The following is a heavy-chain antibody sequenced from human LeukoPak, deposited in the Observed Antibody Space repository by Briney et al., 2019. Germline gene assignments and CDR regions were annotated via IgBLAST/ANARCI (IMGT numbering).Heavy chain of an antibody. V-gene: IGHV3-21*01. CDR2: ISSSSSYI. D-gene: IGHD4-4*01. J-gene: IGHJ4*02. CDR3: ASSSYSNYGLVAY. CDR1: GFTFSSYS. Sequence: GGSLRLSCAASGFTFSSYSMNWVRQAPGKGLEWVSSISSSSSYIYYADSVKGRFTISRDNAKNSLYLQMNSLRAEDTAVYHCASSSYSNYGLVAYWGQGTLVTVSS.